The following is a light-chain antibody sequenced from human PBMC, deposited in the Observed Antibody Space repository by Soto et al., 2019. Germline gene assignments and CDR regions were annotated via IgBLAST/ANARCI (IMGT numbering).Light chain of an antibody. Sequence: QSVLTQPASVSGSPGQSITISFTGTSTDIGAYNYVSWYQQHPGKAPKLLIYEVTNRPSGVSNRFSGSKSGNTASLTISGLQAEDEANYYCNSYTTLSNRVFGTGTKVTAL. J-gene: IGLJ1*01. CDR1: STDIGAYNY. CDR3: NSYTTLSNRV. V-gene: IGLV2-14*01. CDR2: EVT.